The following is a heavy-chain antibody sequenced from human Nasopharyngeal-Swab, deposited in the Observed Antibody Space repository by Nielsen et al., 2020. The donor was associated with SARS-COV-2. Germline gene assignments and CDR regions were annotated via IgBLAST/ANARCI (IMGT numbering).Heavy chain of an antibody. CDR3: ATPGGIAARPLDY. J-gene: IGHJ4*02. D-gene: IGHD6-6*01. V-gene: IGHV1-24*01. CDR1: GYTLTELS. CDR2: FDPEDGET. Sequence: SVKVSCKVSGYTLTELSMHWVRQAPGKGLEWMGGFDPEDGETIYAQKFQGRVTMTEDTSTDTAYMELSSLRSEDTAVYYCATPGGIAARPLDYWGQGTLVTVSS.